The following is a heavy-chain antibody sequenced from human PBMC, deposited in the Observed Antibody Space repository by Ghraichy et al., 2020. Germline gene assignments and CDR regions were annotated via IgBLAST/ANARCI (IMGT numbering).Heavy chain of an antibody. D-gene: IGHD3-22*01. V-gene: IGHV3-23*01. CDR1: GFTFSSYA. J-gene: IGHJ5*01. CDR3: AKDLEMIVVVTLPPFVMGGWSRERTVSLSPRTASRMTPFSLDS. CDR2: ISGSGGST. Sequence: GGSLRLSCAASGFTFSSYAMSWVRQAPGKGLEWVSAISGSGGSTYYADSVKGRFTISRDNSKNTLYLQMNSLRAEDTAVYYCAKDLEMIVVVTLPPFVMGGWSRERTVSLSPRTASRMTPFSLDS.